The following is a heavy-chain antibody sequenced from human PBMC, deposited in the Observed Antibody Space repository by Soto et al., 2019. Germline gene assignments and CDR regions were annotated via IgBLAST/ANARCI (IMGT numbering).Heavy chain of an antibody. CDR1: GYTFTSYG. D-gene: IGHD3-22*01. CDR3: ARSDSSGYYFWFDP. Sequence: QVQLVQSGAEVKKPGASVKVSCKASGYTFTSYGISWVRHATGQGLEWMGWISAYNGNTTYAKKLQGRVTMTKDTSTSTAYMELRSLRSDDTAVYYCARSDSSGYYFWFDPWGQGTLVTVSS. V-gene: IGHV1-18*01. J-gene: IGHJ5*02. CDR2: ISAYNGNT.